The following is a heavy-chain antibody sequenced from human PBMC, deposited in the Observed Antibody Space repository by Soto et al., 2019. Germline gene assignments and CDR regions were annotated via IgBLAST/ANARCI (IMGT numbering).Heavy chain of an antibody. V-gene: IGHV3-30*03. CDR2: ISYDGSKK. D-gene: IGHD4-17*01. CDR3: ATARYYGDYRYYFDY. J-gene: IGHJ4*02. Sequence: QVQLVESGGGVVQPGRSLRLSCPAAGFTFSSYGIHWVRQAPGRGLERVAVISYDGSKKYYADSVKGRFTISRDNSKNTLYLQMNSLRAEDTAVYYCATARYYGDYRYYFDYWGQGTLVTVSS. CDR1: GFTFSSYG.